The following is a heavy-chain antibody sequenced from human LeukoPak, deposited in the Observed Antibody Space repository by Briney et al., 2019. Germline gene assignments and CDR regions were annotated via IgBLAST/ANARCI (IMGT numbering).Heavy chain of an antibody. V-gene: IGHV4-39*07. Sequence: PSETLSLTCTVSGGSISSSSYYWGWIRQPPGKGLEWIGSIYYSGSTYYNPSLKSRVTMSVDMSKNQFSLKLSSVTAADTAVYYCARDSHPPYSGSYYVWFDPWGQGTLVTVSS. CDR1: GGSISSSSYY. CDR3: ARDSHPPYSGSYYVWFDP. CDR2: IYYSGST. D-gene: IGHD1-26*01. J-gene: IGHJ5*02.